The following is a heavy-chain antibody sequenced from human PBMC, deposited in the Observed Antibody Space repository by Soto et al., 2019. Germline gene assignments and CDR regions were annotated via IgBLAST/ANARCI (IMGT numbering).Heavy chain of an antibody. J-gene: IGHJ6*02. Sequence: ASVKVSCKASGYTFANYAMHWVRQAPGQRLEWMGWINIGDGNIKYSQKFKGRVTITRDTSATTAYMELSSLRSEDTAVYYCARVHCSAGTCLDGLDFWGQGTTVTVSS. D-gene: IGHD2-15*01. CDR1: GYTFANYA. CDR3: ARVHCSAGTCLDGLDF. CDR2: INIGDGNI. V-gene: IGHV1-3*04.